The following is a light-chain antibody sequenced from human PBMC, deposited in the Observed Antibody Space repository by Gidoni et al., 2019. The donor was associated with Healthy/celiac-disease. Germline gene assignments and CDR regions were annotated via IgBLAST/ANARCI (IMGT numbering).Light chain of an antibody. CDR3: QQSYSTLCS. CDR2: AAS. CDR1: QSISSY. Sequence: IHMPQSPSSLSASVGDRVTITCRASQSISSYLNWYQQKPGKAPKLLIYAASSLQSGVPSRCSGSGSGTDFTLTISSLQPEDFATYYCQQSYSTLCSFGQGTKLEIK. J-gene: IGKJ2*04. V-gene: IGKV1-39*01.